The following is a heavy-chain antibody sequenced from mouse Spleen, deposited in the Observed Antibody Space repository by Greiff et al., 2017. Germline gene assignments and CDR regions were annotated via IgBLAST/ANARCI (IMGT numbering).Heavy chain of an antibody. J-gene: IGHJ4*01. Sequence: VQLQQSGAELVQPGASVTLSCTASGFNIKDYYMPWVKQRPDPGLEWIGRIDPEDGETKYAPKFTGKAPITADTSSHSAYLPLSSLTSEDTAVYYCARGGNYDYAMDDRGQGTSGTVSS. D-gene: IGHD2-1*01. CDR1: GFNIKDYY. CDR3: ARGGNYDYAMDD. CDR2: IDPEDGET. V-gene: IGHV14-2*01.